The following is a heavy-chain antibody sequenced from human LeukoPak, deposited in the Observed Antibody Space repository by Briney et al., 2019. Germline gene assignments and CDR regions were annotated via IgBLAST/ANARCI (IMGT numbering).Heavy chain of an antibody. D-gene: IGHD4-17*01. CDR2: ISGSGGST. Sequence: GGSLRLSCAASGFTFSSYAMSWVRQTPGKGLEWVSAISGSGGSTYYADSVKGRFTISRDNSKNTLSLQMNSLRAEDTAVYYCAKYLYGDYVGTASLGYWGQGTLVTVSS. CDR3: AKYLYGDYVGTASLGY. CDR1: GFTFSSYA. V-gene: IGHV3-23*01. J-gene: IGHJ4*02.